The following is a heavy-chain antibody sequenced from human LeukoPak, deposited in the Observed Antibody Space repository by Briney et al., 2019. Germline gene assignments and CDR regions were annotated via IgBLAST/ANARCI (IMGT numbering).Heavy chain of an antibody. CDR2: IYYSGST. J-gene: IGHJ4*02. D-gene: IGHD2-2*01. V-gene: IGHV4-39*01. CDR3: ARHGGYCSSTSCYGVFDY. Sequence: SETLSLTCAVSGGSISSSSYYWGWIRQPPGKGLEWIGSIYYSGSTYYNPSLKSRVTISVDTSKNQFSLKLSSVTAADTAVYYCARHGGYCSSTSCYGVFDYWGQGTLVTVSS. CDR1: GGSISSSSYY.